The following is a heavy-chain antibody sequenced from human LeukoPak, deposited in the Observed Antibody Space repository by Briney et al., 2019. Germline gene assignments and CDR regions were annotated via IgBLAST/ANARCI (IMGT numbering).Heavy chain of an antibody. D-gene: IGHD6-19*01. CDR2: ITATGDTA. V-gene: IGHV3-23*01. CDR3: AGDRNSDWYSPLDY. J-gene: IGHJ4*02. CDR1: GFTFSDNY. Sequence: GGSLRLSCAASGFTFSDNYMSWIRQAPGKGLEWVAIITATGDTAYYADSVKGRFTISRDNSRNTVYMQMDSLRAEDTAIYYCAGDRNSDWYSPLDYWGQGSQVTVSP.